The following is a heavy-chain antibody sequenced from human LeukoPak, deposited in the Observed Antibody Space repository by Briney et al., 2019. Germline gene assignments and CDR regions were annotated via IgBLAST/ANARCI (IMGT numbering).Heavy chain of an antibody. CDR3: AINGGGDSGYGNFDY. V-gene: IGHV3-9*01. CDR1: GFTFDDYA. D-gene: IGHD5-12*01. Sequence: GRSLRLSCAVSGFTFDDYAMHWVRHVPGKGLEWVSGINWNSDSIAYADSVKGRFTTSRDNAKNSLYLQMNSLRAEDTAFYYCAINGGGDSGYGNFDYWGQGTLVTVSS. J-gene: IGHJ4*02. CDR2: INWNSDSI.